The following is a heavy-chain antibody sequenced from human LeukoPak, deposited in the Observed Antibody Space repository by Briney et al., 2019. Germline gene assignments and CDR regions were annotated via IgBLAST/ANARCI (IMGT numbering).Heavy chain of an antibody. CDR2: IYNSGST. CDR1: GGPISSYY. Sequence: SETLSLTCTVSGGPISSYYWSWIRQPPGKGLEWIGYIYNSGSTNYNPSLKSRVTISPDTSENQFSLKLNSVTAADTAVYYCARGKLGTYYVFDYWGQGTLVTVSS. CDR3: ARGKLGTYYVFDY. D-gene: IGHD1-26*01. J-gene: IGHJ4*02. V-gene: IGHV4-59*08.